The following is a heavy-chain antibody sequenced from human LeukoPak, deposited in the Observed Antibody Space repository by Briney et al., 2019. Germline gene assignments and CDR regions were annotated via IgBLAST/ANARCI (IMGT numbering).Heavy chain of an antibody. Sequence: PSETLSLTCAVYGGSFSGYYWSWIRQPPGKGLEWIGEINHSGSTNYNPSLKSRVTISVDTSKNQFSLKLSSVTAADTAVYYCARGRDFWRSNWFDPWGQGTLVTVSP. J-gene: IGHJ5*02. V-gene: IGHV4-34*01. CDR3: ARGRDFWRSNWFDP. CDR2: INHSGST. CDR1: GGSFSGYY. D-gene: IGHD3-3*01.